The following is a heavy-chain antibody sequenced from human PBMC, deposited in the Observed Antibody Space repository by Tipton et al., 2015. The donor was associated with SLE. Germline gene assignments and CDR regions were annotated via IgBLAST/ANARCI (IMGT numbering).Heavy chain of an antibody. V-gene: IGHV3-30*19. CDR2: ISYDGSNK. CDR1: GFTFSSYG. D-gene: IGHD4-17*01. J-gene: IGHJ4*02. CDR3: ARDSPSTTGGGGFDY. Sequence: SLRLSCAVSGFTFSSYGMHWVRQAPGKGLEWVAVISYDGSNKYYADSVKGRFTISRDNSKNTLYLQMNSLRAEDTAVYYCARDSPSTTGGGGFDYWGQGTLVTVSS.